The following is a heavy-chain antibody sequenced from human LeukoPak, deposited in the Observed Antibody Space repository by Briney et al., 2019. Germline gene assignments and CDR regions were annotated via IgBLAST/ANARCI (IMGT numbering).Heavy chain of an antibody. J-gene: IGHJ4*02. CDR1: GGSISSGGYY. V-gene: IGHV4-31*03. Sequence: SETLSLTCTVSGGSISSGGYYWSWIRQHPGKGLEWIGYIYYSGSTYYNPSLKSRVTISVDTSKNQFSLKLSSVTAADTAVYYCARGSRWSGVRGYYFDYWGQGTLVTVSS. D-gene: IGHD3-10*01. CDR3: ARGSRWSGVRGYYFDY. CDR2: IYYSGST.